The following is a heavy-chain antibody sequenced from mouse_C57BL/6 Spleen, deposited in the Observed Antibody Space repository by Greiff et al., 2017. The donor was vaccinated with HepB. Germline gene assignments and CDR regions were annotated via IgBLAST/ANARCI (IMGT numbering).Heavy chain of an antibody. CDR1: GYAFSSYW. J-gene: IGHJ2*01. Sequence: QVQLKQSGAELVKPGASVKISCKASGYAFSSYWMNWVKQRPGKGLEWIGQIYPGDGDTNYNGKFKGKATLTADKSSSTAYMQLSSLTSEDSAVYCCAREDYYGSSRYYFDYWGQGTTLTVSS. D-gene: IGHD1-1*01. V-gene: IGHV1-80*01. CDR3: AREDYYGSSRYYFDY. CDR2: IYPGDGDT.